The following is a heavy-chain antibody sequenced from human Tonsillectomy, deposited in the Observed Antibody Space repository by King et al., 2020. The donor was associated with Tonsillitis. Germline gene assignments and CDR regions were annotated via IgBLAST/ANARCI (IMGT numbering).Heavy chain of an antibody. CDR2: ISYDGTHK. CDR3: AIRGDMGGFDY. Sequence: HVQLVESGGGVVQPGRSLRLSCAASGFTFSSYGMHWVRQAPGKGLQWVAVISYDGTHKYYADSVRGRFTISRDNSKNTLFLQMNTLRAEDTAVYYCAIRGDMGGFDYWGQGTLVTVSS. J-gene: IGHJ4*02. CDR1: GFTFSSYG. D-gene: IGHD2-21*01. V-gene: IGHV3-30*03.